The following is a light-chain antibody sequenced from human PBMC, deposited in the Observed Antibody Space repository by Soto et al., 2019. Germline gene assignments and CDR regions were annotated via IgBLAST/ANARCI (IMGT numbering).Light chain of an antibody. Sequence: DIQMTQSPSTLSASVGDRVTITCRASRSISSWLAWYQQKPGKAPKLLIYKASSLESGVPSRFSGSASGTEFTLTISSLQPDDFATYYCQQYNSYPYTFGQGTKLEIK. J-gene: IGKJ2*01. CDR1: RSISSW. V-gene: IGKV1-5*03. CDR2: KAS. CDR3: QQYNSYPYT.